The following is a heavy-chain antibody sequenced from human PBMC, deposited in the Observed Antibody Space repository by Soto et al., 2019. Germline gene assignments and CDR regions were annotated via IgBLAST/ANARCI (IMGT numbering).Heavy chain of an antibody. D-gene: IGHD6-13*01. V-gene: IGHV4-4*07. Sequence: SETLSLTCTVSVDSITTYYWSWIRQPAGKGLEWIGRIDTSGNTNYNPSLKSRVTMSVDTSKEQFSLKLTSVTAADTAVYYCARYSNNWFQTEGMDVWGQGTTVTVSS. CDR1: VDSITTYY. CDR3: ARYSNNWFQTEGMDV. CDR2: IDTSGNT. J-gene: IGHJ6*02.